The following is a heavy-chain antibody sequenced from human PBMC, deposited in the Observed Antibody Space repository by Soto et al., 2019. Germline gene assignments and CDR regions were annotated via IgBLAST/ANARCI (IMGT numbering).Heavy chain of an antibody. Sequence: PSETLSLTCAVYGGSFSGYYWSWIRQPPGKGLEWIGEINHSGSTNYNPSLKSRVTISVDTSKNQFSLKLSSVTAADTAVYYCASKYYDFWSGPATAYGMDVWGQGTTVTVSS. CDR3: ASKYYDFWSGPATAYGMDV. CDR1: GGSFSGYY. D-gene: IGHD3-3*01. CDR2: INHSGST. V-gene: IGHV4-34*01. J-gene: IGHJ6*02.